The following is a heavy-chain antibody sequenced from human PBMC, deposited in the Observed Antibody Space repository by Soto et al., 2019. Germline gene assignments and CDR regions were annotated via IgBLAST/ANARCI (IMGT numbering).Heavy chain of an antibody. Sequence: PSETMSLTCTVSGGSISSYYWSWIRQPPGKGLEWIGYIYYSGSTNYNPSLKSRVTISVDTSKNQFSLKLSSVTAADTAVYYCARDHMVRGVGLSAFDIWGQGTMVTVSS. CDR3: ARDHMVRGVGLSAFDI. J-gene: IGHJ3*02. CDR2: IYYSGST. V-gene: IGHV4-59*08. CDR1: GGSISSYY. D-gene: IGHD3-10*01.